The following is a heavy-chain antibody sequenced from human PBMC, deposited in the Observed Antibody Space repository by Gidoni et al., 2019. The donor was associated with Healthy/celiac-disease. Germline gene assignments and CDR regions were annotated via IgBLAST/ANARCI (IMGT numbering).Heavy chain of an antibody. V-gene: IGHV4-59*11. D-gene: IGHD2-15*01. Sequence: QVQLQESGPGLGKPSETLCLTCTVPAGSIRSHYWSWIRQPPGKVLEWIGYIYYSGSTNYNPALKSRVHISVDTSSIQFSLKLSSVTAADTSVYDCARDTGYCSGGSCYNWFDPWGQGTLVTVSS. CDR3: ARDTGYCSGGSCYNWFDP. CDR2: IYYSGST. CDR1: AGSIRSHY. J-gene: IGHJ5*02.